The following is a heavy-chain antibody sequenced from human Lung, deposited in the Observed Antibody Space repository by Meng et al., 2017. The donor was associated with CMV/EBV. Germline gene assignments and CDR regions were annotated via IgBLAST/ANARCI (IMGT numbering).Heavy chain of an antibody. CDR3: LRRSGGSV. Sequence: QVEFRGAGPALGQPSETLSLTCAVSGDSITNHNWWAWVRQPPGKGLEWIGEIPHRGSSAYNPSLKSRVSMSIDKSKNQFSLKLTSVTAADTAVYHCLRRSGGSVWGQGTLVTVSS. V-gene: IGHV4-4*02. D-gene: IGHD3-10*01. J-gene: IGHJ1*01. CDR2: IPHRGSS. CDR1: GDSITNHNW.